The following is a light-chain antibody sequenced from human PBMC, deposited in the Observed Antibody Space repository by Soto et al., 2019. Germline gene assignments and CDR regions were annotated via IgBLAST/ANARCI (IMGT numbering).Light chain of an antibody. CDR1: QTISSW. CDR2: KAS. Sequence: MTRSAGTRSGSVGDRVTSXXRASQTISSWLAWYQQKPGKAPKVXIYKASTLKSGVPSRFSGSGSGTEFTLTISSLQPDDFATYYCQQYNSYSRTFGQGTKVDIK. CDR3: QQYNSYSRT. V-gene: IGKV1-5*03. J-gene: IGKJ1*01.